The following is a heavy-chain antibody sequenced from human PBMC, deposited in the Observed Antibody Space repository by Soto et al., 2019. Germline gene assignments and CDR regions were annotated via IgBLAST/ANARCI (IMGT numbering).Heavy chain of an antibody. CDR3: ARPPAFWSGYT. CDR2: IYYSGST. D-gene: IGHD3-3*01. J-gene: IGHJ4*02. Sequence: SETLSLTCTVSGGSISSSSYYWGWIRQPPGKGLEWIGSIYYSGSTYYNPSLKSRVTISVDTSKNQFSLKLSSVTAADTAVYYCARPPAFWSGYTGGQGTLVTVSS. CDR1: GGSISSSSYY. V-gene: IGHV4-39*01.